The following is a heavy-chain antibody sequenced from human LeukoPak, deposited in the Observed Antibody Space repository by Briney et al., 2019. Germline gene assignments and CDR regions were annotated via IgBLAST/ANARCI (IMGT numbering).Heavy chain of an antibody. V-gene: IGHV1-18*01. CDR1: GYTFTRYG. Sequence: ASVKVSCKASGYTFTRYGISWVRQAPGQGLEWMGWISAYNGNTNYAQKLQGRVTMTTDTSTSTAYMELRSLRSDDTAVYYCAREASWSYDLVGYFDYWGQGTLVTVSS. CDR2: ISAYNGNT. CDR3: AREASWSYDLVGYFDY. J-gene: IGHJ4*02. D-gene: IGHD1-26*01.